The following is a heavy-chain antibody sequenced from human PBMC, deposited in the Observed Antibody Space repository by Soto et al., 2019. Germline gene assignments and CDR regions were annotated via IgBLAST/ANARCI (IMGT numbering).Heavy chain of an antibody. CDR1: GFTFSSYS. V-gene: IGHV3-48*02. CDR2: ISSSSTDI. Sequence: DVQLVESGGGLVQRGGSLRLSCAASGFTFSSYSMNWVRQAPGKGLEWVSYISSSSTDIFYADSVRGRFIVSRDDAKNSLYLQMNTLRDDETAVYYCARTFSSSWSSFYYYALDVWGQGTTVTVSS. J-gene: IGHJ6*02. D-gene: IGHD6-13*01. CDR3: ARTFSSSWSSFYYYALDV.